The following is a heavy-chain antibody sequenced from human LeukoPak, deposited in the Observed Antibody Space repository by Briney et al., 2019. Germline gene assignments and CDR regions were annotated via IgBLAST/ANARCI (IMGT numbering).Heavy chain of an antibody. CDR1: GITLSTYW. D-gene: IGHD1/OR15-1a*01. CDR2: IKQDGSEK. V-gene: IGHV3-7*01. CDR3: ARTRPGTGALDV. Sequence: GGSLRLSCVASGITLSTYWMCWVRQAPGKGLEWVANIKQDGSEKYYVDSVEGRFTISRDNAKNSVYLQMNSLGAEDTAVYYCARTRPGTGALDVWGQGTMVTVSS. J-gene: IGHJ3*01.